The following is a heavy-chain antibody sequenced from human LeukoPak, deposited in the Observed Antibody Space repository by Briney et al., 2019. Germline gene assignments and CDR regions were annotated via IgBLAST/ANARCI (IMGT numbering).Heavy chain of an antibody. Sequence: QPGGSLRLFCGACGFTFSTYPMNWVRQAPGKGVDWVGGIIGNAGRTYYADSVKGRFTISRDNSKDTLYLQMNGLRVEDTAIYYCAKDYTPDGLYDIDYWGQGTQVTVSS. J-gene: IGHJ4*02. CDR3: AKDYTPDGLYDIDY. V-gene: IGHV3-23*01. CDR1: GFTFSTYP. D-gene: IGHD3-9*01. CDR2: IIGNAGRT.